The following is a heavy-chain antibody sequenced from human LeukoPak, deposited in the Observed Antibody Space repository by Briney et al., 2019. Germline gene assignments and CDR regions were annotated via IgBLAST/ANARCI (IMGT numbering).Heavy chain of an antibody. Sequence: PGGSLRLSCATSGFTFSMSAMHWVRLAPAKGLDWVAVISFDGGNKFYADSVKGRFSISRDNSKNTLYLQMNSLGLDDTAVYFCARGRAGIAAAGFDYWGQGTLVTVSS. CDR1: GFTFSMSA. CDR3: ARGRAGIAAAGFDY. J-gene: IGHJ4*02. D-gene: IGHD6-13*01. V-gene: IGHV3-30-3*01. CDR2: ISFDGGNK.